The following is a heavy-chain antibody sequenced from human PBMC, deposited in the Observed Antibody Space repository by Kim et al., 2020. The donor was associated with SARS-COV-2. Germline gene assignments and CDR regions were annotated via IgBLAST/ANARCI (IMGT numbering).Heavy chain of an antibody. CDR1: GFTFSRYG. J-gene: IGHJ6*02. CDR2: ISYDGSNK. V-gene: IGHV3-30*04. Sequence: GGSLRLSCAASGFTFSRYGMHWVRQAPGKGLEWVAVISYDGSNKNYVDSVKGRFTISRDNSKNTLYLQMNSLRAEDTAVYYCARDIASYSSGWIYYYYGIDVWGQGTTVTVSS. D-gene: IGHD6-19*01. CDR3: ARDIASYSSGWIYYYYGIDV.